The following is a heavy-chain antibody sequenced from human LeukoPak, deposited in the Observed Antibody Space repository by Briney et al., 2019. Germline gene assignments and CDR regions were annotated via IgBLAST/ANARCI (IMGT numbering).Heavy chain of an antibody. Sequence: GGSLRLSCAASGFTFSNAWMSWVRQAPGKGLEWVGRIKSKTDGETTDYAAPVKGRFTISRDDSKNTLYLQMNSLKTEDTAVYYCTELSGSYYNTPSPNDYWGQGTLVTVSS. CDR3: TELSGSYYNTPSPNDY. V-gene: IGHV3-15*01. CDR2: IKSKTDGETT. D-gene: IGHD3-10*01. CDR1: GFTFSNAW. J-gene: IGHJ4*02.